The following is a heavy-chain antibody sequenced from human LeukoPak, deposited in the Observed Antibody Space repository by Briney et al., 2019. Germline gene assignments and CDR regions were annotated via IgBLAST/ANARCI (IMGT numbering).Heavy chain of an antibody. CDR1: RFTFSSYG. CDR2: IWYDGSDK. Sequence: PGGSLRLSCAASRFTFSSYGMHWVRQAPGKGLEWVAVIWYDGSDKYYADSVKGRFTISRDNSKNTLYLQMNSLRADVTAVYYCTRAGGAFDLWGQGTMVTVSS. V-gene: IGHV3-33*01. J-gene: IGHJ3*01. CDR3: TRAGGAFDL. D-gene: IGHD2-15*01.